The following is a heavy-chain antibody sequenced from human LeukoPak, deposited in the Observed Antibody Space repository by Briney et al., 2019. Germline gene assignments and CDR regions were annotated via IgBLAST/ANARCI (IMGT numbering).Heavy chain of an antibody. Sequence: GGSLRLSCAASGFTFSNYGMSWVRQAPGKGLEWVSDISGSGDFTYYADSVKGRFTISRDKSKNTLYLQMNSLRAEDTAVHYCAKDGARDGYNYPDYWGQGTLVTVSS. CDR3: AKDGARDGYNYPDY. D-gene: IGHD5-24*01. CDR1: GFTFSNYG. CDR2: ISGSGDFT. J-gene: IGHJ4*02. V-gene: IGHV3-23*01.